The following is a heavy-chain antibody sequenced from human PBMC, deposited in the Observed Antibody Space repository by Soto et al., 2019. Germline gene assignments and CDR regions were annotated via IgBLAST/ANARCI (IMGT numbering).Heavy chain of an antibody. CDR1: GFTFSSYG. CDR3: AKRPLSVTSLYYFEY. D-gene: IGHD4-17*01. CDR2: ISYDGSNK. J-gene: IGHJ4*02. V-gene: IGHV3-30*18. Sequence: QVQLVESGGGVVQPGRSLRLSCAASGFTFSSYGMHWVRQAPGKGLEWVAVISYDGSNKYYADSVKGAFTISRDNSKNTRYLQMNMLTAEDTAVYYCAKRPLSVTSLYYFEYWGEVNLVTVSS.